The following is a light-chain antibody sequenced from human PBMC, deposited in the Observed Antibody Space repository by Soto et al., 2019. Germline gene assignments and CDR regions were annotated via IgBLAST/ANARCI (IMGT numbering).Light chain of an antibody. Sequence: AVRTEPGSLCGSTGVSITISCTGTSSDIGAYDYVSWFQQHPGKTPKLMISEVNNRPSGVSNRFSGSKSGNTAYLTISGLLVEDEAEYFCFSSTTASTHVFGTGTKVTGL. CDR1: SSDIGAYDY. CDR2: EVN. V-gene: IGLV2-14*01. CDR3: FSSTTASTHV. J-gene: IGLJ1*01.